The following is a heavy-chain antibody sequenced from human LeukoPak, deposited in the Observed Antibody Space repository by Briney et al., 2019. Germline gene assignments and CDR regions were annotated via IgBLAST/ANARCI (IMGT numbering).Heavy chain of an antibody. CDR3: ARTDYTYYYYYMDV. CDR1: GFTFSSYW. V-gene: IGHV3-7*01. D-gene: IGHD4-11*01. J-gene: IGHJ6*03. CDR2: IKQDGNEK. Sequence: GGSLRLSCAASGFTFSSYWMSWVRQAPGRGLEWVANIKQDGNEKYYVDSVKGRFTISRDNAKNSLYLQMNSLRAEDTAVYYCARTDYTYYYYYMDVWGKGTTVTVSS.